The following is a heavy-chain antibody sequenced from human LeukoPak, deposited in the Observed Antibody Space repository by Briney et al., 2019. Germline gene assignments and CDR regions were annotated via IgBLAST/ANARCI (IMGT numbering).Heavy chain of an antibody. Sequence: GRSLRLSSAASGFTFGDYAMPSVRQVPGKGLGWFSYISWNGVRIDSAASVQARFTISCDNAKNSLSLQVNGLTVEDMAIYYCKKGGGGAFDIWGQGTIVTVSS. CDR2: ISWNGVRI. J-gene: IGHJ3*02. D-gene: IGHD3-3*01. CDR3: KKGGGGAFDI. CDR1: GFTFGDYA. V-gene: IGHV3-9*03.